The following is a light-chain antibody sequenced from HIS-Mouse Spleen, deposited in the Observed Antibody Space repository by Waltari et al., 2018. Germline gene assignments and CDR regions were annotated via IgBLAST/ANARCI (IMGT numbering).Light chain of an antibody. CDR2: EDN. CDR1: GASLASNY. Sequence: NFMLTQPHSVSESPGKTVTISCTRSGASLASNYMQWYQQRPGRAPTTVIYEDNQRPSGVPDRFSGSIDSSSNSASLTISGLKTEDEADYYCQSYDSSNLVFGGGTKLTVL. J-gene: IGLJ3*02. V-gene: IGLV6-57*04. CDR3: QSYDSSNLV.